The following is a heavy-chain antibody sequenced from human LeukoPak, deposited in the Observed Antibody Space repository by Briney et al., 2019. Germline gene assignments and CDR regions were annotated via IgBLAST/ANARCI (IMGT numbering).Heavy chain of an antibody. CDR1: GFTFSSYW. V-gene: IGHV3-7*01. Sequence: GRSLRLSCTASGFTFSSYWMSWVRQAPGKGLEWVANIRQDGGLKHYVDSVKGRFTISRDNAENSLYLQMNSLRAEDTAVYYCAREIVGAIKSYFDYWGQGTLVTASS. J-gene: IGHJ4*02. CDR3: AREIVGAIKSYFDY. D-gene: IGHD1-26*01. CDR2: IRQDGGLK.